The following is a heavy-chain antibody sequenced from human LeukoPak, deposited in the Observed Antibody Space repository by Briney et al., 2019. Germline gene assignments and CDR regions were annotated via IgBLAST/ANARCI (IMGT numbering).Heavy chain of an antibody. J-gene: IGHJ4*02. CDR2: IYHSGST. CDR1: GYSISSGYY. Sequence: PSETLSLTCTVSGYSISSGYYWGWTRQPPGKGLEWIGSIYHSGSTYYNPSLKSRVTISADTSKNQFSLKLSSVTAADTAVYYCASGYFRGYFEYWGLGTLVTVSS. D-gene: IGHD3-22*01. CDR3: ASGYFRGYFEY. V-gene: IGHV4-38-2*02.